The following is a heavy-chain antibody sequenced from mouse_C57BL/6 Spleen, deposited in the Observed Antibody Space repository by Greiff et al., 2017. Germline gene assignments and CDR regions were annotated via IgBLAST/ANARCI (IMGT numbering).Heavy chain of an antibody. CDR2: ISYDGSN. CDR1: GYSITSGYY. V-gene: IGHV3-6*01. D-gene: IGHD2-5*01. CDR3: ARGPSYYSNYGFAY. Sequence: EESGPGLVKPSQSLSLTCSVTGYSITSGYYWNWIRQFPGNKLEWMGYISYDGSNNYNPSLKNRISITRDTSKNQFFLKLNSVTTEDTATYYCARGPSYYSNYGFAYCGHVTLVTVSA. J-gene: IGHJ3*01.